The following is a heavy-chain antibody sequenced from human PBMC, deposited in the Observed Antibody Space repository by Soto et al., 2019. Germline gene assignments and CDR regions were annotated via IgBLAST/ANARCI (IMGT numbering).Heavy chain of an antibody. CDR3: ARFPGGGGAWVRWFDP. J-gene: IGHJ5*02. CDR2: IYYSGST. CDR1: GGSISSSSYY. Sequence: QLQLQESGPGLVKPSETLSLTCTVSGGSISSSSYYWGWIRQPPGKGLEWIGSIYYSGSTYYNPSRRSRVSLSVDTSKNQLTLELSSVTAADTAVYYSARFPGGGGAWVRWFDPWGQGTRVTVSS. D-gene: IGHD3-10*01. V-gene: IGHV4-39*01.